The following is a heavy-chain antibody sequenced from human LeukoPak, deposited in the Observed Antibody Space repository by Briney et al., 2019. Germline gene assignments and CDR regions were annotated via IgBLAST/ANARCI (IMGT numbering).Heavy chain of an antibody. D-gene: IGHD3-22*01. Sequence: GASVKVSCKASGYTFTGYYMHWVRQAPGQGLEWMGRINPNSGGTNYAQKFQGRVTMTRDTSISTAYMELSRLRSDDTAVYYCARDLADYYDSSGGNWFDPWGQGTLVTVSS. J-gene: IGHJ5*02. CDR2: INPNSGGT. V-gene: IGHV1-2*06. CDR3: ARDLADYYDSSGGNWFDP. CDR1: GYTFTGYY.